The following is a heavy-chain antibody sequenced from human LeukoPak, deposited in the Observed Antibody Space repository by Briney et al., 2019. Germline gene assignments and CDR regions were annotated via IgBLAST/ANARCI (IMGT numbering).Heavy chain of an antibody. D-gene: IGHD6-13*01. Sequence: SQTLSLTCTVSGASISSGIYYWRWIRQHPGKSLQRLGYIYYTGTTYYNPSLKSRVTISVDTSKNQLSLKLSSVTAADTAVYYCARGVLYWGQGTLVTVSS. V-gene: IGHV4-31*03. CDR3: ARGVLY. J-gene: IGHJ4*02. CDR2: IYYTGTT. CDR1: GASISSGIYY.